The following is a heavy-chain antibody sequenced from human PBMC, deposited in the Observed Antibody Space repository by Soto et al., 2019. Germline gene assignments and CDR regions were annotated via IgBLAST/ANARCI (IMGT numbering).Heavy chain of an antibody. V-gene: IGHV3-23*01. CDR3: AKGPGYCTNGVCYTSYYYYYMDV. D-gene: IGHD2-8*01. CDR2: ISGSGGST. CDR1: GFTFSNYA. J-gene: IGHJ6*03. Sequence: GGSLRLSCAASGFTFSNYAMSRIRQAQGKGLEWVSAISGSGGSTYYADSVKGRFTISRDNSKNTLYLQMNSLRAEDTAVYYCAKGPGYCTNGVCYTSYYYYYMDVWGKGTTVTVSS.